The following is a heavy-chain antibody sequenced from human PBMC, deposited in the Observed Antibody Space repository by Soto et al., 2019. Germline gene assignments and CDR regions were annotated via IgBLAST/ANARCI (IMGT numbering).Heavy chain of an antibody. CDR3: ARAALGSSSWYRAWFDP. CDR2: IYYSGST. Sequence: PSDTLSLTCTVSGGTISSGDYYWSWIRQPPGKGLEWIGYIYYSGSTYYNPSLKSRVTISVDTSKNQFSLKLSSVTAADTAVYYCARAALGSSSWYRAWFDPWGQGTLVTVFS. J-gene: IGHJ5*02. CDR1: GGTISSGDYY. V-gene: IGHV4-30-4*02. D-gene: IGHD6-13*01.